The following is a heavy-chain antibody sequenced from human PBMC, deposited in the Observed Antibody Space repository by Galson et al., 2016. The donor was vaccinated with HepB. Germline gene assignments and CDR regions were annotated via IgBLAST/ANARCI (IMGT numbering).Heavy chain of an antibody. V-gene: IGHV1-46*01. CDR3: ARGGGKTSTMDV. CDR2: INPTGGST. D-gene: IGHD3-16*01. Sequence: SVKVSCKASGYTLTSYYMNWVRQAPGQGLEWMGMINPTGGSTTYAQKFQGRVTMTRDTSTSTVYMELSSLRTEATAVYYCARGGGKTSTMDVWGQGTTVTVSS. CDR1: GYTLTSYY. J-gene: IGHJ6*02.